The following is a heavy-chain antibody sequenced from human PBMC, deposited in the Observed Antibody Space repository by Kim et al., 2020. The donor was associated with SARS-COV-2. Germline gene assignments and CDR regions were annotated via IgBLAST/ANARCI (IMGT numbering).Heavy chain of an antibody. D-gene: IGHD1-1*01. CDR2: ISYDGSNK. J-gene: IGHJ3*02. Sequence: GGSLRLSCAASGFTFSSYAMHWVRQAPGKGLEWVAVISYDGSNKYYADSVKGRFTISRDNSKNTLYLQMNSLRAEDTAVYYCARVSHQVSTGTTAAFDI. CDR1: GFTFSSYA. V-gene: IGHV3-30-3*01. CDR3: ARVSHQVSTGTTAAFDI.